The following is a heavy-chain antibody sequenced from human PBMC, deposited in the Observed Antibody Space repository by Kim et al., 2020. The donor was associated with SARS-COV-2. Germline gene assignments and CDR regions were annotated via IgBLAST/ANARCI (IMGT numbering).Heavy chain of an antibody. Sequence: GGSLRLSCTVSGFTFSTYWMHWVRQTPGKGLVWVSRMDPDGSTINYADSVKGRFTISRDNAKNTLYLQMTRLRAEDTALYYCVRGTIAPAGTDYWGQGTLVTVSS. V-gene: IGHV3-74*01. D-gene: IGHD6-13*01. CDR3: VRGTIAPAGTDY. CDR1: GFTFSTYW. CDR2: MDPDGSTI. J-gene: IGHJ4*02.